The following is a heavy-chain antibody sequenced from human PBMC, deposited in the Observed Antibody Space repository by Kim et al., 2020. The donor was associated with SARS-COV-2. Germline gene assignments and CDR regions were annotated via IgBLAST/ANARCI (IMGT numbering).Heavy chain of an antibody. Sequence: YYADSVKGRFTVSRDNATKTLFLQMNSLRVEDTAVYYFARAGEVTTFNWFDPWGQGTLVTVSS. J-gene: IGHJ5*02. D-gene: IGHD4-17*01. CDR3: ARAGEVTTFNWFDP. V-gene: IGHV3-11*01.